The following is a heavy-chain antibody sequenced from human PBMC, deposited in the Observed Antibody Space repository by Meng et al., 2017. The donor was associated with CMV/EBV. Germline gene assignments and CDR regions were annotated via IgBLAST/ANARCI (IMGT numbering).Heavy chain of an antibody. D-gene: IGHD3-22*01. V-gene: IGHV3-23*01. CDR3: AKGNMYYYDSSGSKGYFDY. J-gene: IGHJ4*02. Sequence: GESLKISCAASGFTFSSYAMSWVRQAPGKGLEWVSAISGSGGSTYYADSVKGRFTISRDNSKNTLYLQMNSLRAEGTAVYYCAKGNMYYYDSSGSKGYFDYWGQGTLVTVSS. CDR1: GFTFSSYA. CDR2: ISGSGGST.